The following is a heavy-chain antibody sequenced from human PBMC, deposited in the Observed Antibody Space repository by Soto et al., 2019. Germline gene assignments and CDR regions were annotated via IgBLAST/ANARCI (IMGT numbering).Heavy chain of an antibody. CDR2: INAGNGNT. Sequence: ASVKVSCKASGYTFTSYAMHWVRQAPGQRLEWMGWINAGNGNTKYSQKLQGRVTMTTDTSTSTAYMELRSLRSDDTAVYYCAGGGYSSSLELDYWGQGTLVTVSS. CDR3: AGGGYSSSLELDY. V-gene: IGHV1-3*01. CDR1: GYTFTSYA. D-gene: IGHD6-13*01. J-gene: IGHJ4*02.